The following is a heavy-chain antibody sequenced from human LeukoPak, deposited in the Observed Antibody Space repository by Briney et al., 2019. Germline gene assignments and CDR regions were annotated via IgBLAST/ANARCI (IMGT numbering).Heavy chain of an antibody. CDR1: GGSISSGGYY. Sequence: SETLSLTCTVSGGSISSGGYYWSWIRQHPGKGLEWIGYIYYSGSTYYNPSLKSRVTISVDTSKNQFSLKLSSVTAADTAVYYCARGWLTHNWFDPWGQGTLVTVSS. CDR2: IYYSGST. V-gene: IGHV4-31*03. CDR3: ARGWLTHNWFDP. D-gene: IGHD6-19*01. J-gene: IGHJ5*02.